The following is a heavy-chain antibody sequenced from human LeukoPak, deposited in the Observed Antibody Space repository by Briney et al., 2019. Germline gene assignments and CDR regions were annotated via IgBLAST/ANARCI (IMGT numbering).Heavy chain of an antibody. V-gene: IGHV3-21*01. J-gene: IGHJ4*02. CDR3: ARDCCASGSHDY. CDR2: ISSSSSYI. CDR1: GFTFSNYN. D-gene: IGHD3-10*01. Sequence: GGSLRLSCAASGFTFSNYNMNWVRRAPGKGLEWVSSISSSSSYIYYADSVKGRFTISRDNANNSLYLQMNSLRAEDTAVYYCARDCCASGSHDYWGQGTLVTVSS.